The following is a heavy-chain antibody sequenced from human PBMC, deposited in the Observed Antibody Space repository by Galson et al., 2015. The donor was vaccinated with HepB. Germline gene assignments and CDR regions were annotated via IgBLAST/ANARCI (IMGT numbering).Heavy chain of an antibody. J-gene: IGHJ2*01. CDR1: GGSISSSSYY. V-gene: IGHV4-39*01. Sequence: ETLSLTCTVSGGSISSSSYYWGWIRQPPGKGLEWIGSIYYSGSTYYNPSLKSRVTISVDTSKNQFSLKLSSVTAADTAVYYCARNVLRFLEWLSYFDLWGRGTLVTVSS. CDR2: IYYSGST. CDR3: ARNVLRFLEWLSYFDL. D-gene: IGHD3-3*01.